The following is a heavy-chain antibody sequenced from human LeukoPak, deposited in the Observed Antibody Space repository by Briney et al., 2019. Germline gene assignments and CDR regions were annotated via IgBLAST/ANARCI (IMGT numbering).Heavy chain of an antibody. CDR3: ARTHCSSTSCFISSYGMDV. CDR1: GGTFSSYA. V-gene: IGHV1-69*06. CDR2: IIPIFCTA. Sequence: ASVKVSCKASGGTFSSYAISWVRQAPGQGLEWMGGIIPIFCTANYAQKFQGRVTITADKSTSTAYMELSSLRSEDTAVYYCARTHCSSTSCFISSYGMDVWGKGTTVTVSS. J-gene: IGHJ6*04. D-gene: IGHD2-2*01.